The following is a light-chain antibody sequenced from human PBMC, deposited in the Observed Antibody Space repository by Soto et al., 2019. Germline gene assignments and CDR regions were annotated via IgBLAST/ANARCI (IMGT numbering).Light chain of an antibody. CDR1: QSISSN. Sequence: EIVMTQSPATLSVSPGERATLSCRASQSISSNLAWYQQKPGQAPRLLMFRTSSRATGFPARFSGSGSGTEFNHTISSLQSEDFGVYYCQQYNNWPRATFGGGTKVDIK. J-gene: IGKJ4*01. CDR2: RTS. CDR3: QQYNNWPRAT. V-gene: IGKV3-15*01.